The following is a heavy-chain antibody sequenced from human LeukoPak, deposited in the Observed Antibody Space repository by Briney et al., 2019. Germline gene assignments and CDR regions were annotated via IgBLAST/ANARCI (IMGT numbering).Heavy chain of an antibody. CDR3: ARALIRQVGDCLH. CDR2: LFWDDDT. CDR1: AISLSTIGVG. D-gene: IGHD3-10*01. Sequence: SGPTLVLPTHTLTLICTFSAISLSTIGVGVGWIRQPPGKALEWLALLFWDDDTRYSRSLRRRLTISKDTSKNQVFFRMTNMDPVDTATYYCARALIRQVGDCLHWGQGTLVTVPS. V-gene: IGHV2-5*02. J-gene: IGHJ1*01.